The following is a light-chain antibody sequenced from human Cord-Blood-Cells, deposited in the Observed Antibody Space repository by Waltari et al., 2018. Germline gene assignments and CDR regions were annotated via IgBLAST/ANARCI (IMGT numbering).Light chain of an antibody. CDR1: QSISSW. V-gene: IGKV1-5*03. J-gene: IGKJ1*01. CDR2: KAS. Sequence: DIQMTQSPSTLSASVGDRVTITCRASQSISSWLAWYQQKPGKSPKILIYKASSLESGVQSRFSGSGSGTEFTLTISSLQPDDFATYYCQQYNSYSQTFGQGTKVEIK. CDR3: QQYNSYSQT.